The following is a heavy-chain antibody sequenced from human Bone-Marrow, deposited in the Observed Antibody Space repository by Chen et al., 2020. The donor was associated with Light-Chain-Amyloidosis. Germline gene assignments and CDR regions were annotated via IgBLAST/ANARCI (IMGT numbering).Heavy chain of an antibody. V-gene: IGHV3-23*01. CDR3: AKDISYDDILPGYPADAFDI. CDR1: GFAFSSYA. CDR2: ISGGGGSR. Sequence: EVQLLESGGGLVQPGGSLRLSCAASGFAFSSYAMSWVRQAPGKGLEWVSTISGGGGSRYYGDSVKGRLTISRDNSKNALFLQMNSLRAEDTAVYYCAKDISYDDILPGYPADAFDIWGQGTMVTVSS. J-gene: IGHJ3*02. D-gene: IGHD3-9*01.